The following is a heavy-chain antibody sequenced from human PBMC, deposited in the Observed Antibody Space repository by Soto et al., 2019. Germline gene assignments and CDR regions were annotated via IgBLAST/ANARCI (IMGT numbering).Heavy chain of an antibody. CDR2: IIPILGIA. V-gene: IGHV1-69*02. Sequence: QVQLVQSGAEVKKPGSSVKVSYKASGGTFSSYTISWVRQAPGQGLEWMGRIIPILGIANYAQKFQGRVTITADKSTSTAYMELSSLRSEDTAVYYCARARRGDAFDIWGQGTMVTVSS. J-gene: IGHJ3*02. CDR3: ARARRGDAFDI. CDR1: GGTFSSYT.